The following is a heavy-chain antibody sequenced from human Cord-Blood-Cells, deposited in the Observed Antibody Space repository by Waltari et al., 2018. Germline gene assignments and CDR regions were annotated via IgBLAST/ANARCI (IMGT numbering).Heavy chain of an antibody. CDR3: ARPQKLGQKHWGFDP. J-gene: IGHJ5*02. CDR1: GYTFTGYY. V-gene: IGHV1-2*02. CDR2: INPNRGGT. D-gene: IGHD7-27*01. Sequence: QVQLVQSGAEVKKPGASVKVSCKASGYTFTGYYMHWVRQAPGQGLEWMGWINPNRGGTNYAQKFQGRVTMTRDTSISTAYMELSRLRSDDTAVYYCARPQKLGQKHWGFDPWGQGTLVTVSS.